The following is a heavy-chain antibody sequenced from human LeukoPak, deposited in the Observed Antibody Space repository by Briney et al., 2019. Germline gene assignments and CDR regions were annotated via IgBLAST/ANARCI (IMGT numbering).Heavy chain of an antibody. CDR1: GYTFTRYA. J-gene: IGHJ4*02. CDR3: ARGGVGDPAALHY. CDR2: INTKIGNP. D-gene: IGHD1-26*01. V-gene: IGHV7-4-1*02. Sequence: ASVKVSCKASGYTFTRYAVNWVRQAPGQGLEWMGWINTKIGNPTYAQGFTGRFVFSLDTSVSTAYLQISSLKAEDTAVYYCARGGVGDPAALHYWGQGTLVTVSS.